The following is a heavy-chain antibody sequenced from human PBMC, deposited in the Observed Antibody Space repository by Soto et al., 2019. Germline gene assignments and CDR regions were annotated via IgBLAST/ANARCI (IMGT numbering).Heavy chain of an antibody. CDR2: ISSSSSYI. Sequence: EVQLVESGGGLVKPRGSLRLSCAASGFTFSSYSMNWVRQAPGKGLEWVSSISSSSSYIYYADSVKGRFTISRDNAKNSLYLQMNSLRAEDTAVYYCARGPGRNGMDVWGQGTTVTVSS. CDR3: ARGPGRNGMDV. J-gene: IGHJ6*02. D-gene: IGHD3-10*01. CDR1: GFTFSSYS. V-gene: IGHV3-21*01.